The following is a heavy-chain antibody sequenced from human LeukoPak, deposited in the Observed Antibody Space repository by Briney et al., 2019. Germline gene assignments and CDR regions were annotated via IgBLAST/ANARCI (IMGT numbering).Heavy chain of an antibody. V-gene: IGHV3-23*01. D-gene: IGHD3-10*01. CDR2: ISDSGGST. Sequence: GGSLRLSCAASGFTFSSYAMSWVRQAPGKGLEWVSAISDSGGSTYYADSLKGRFTISRDNSKNTLYLQMNSLRADDTAVYYCAREAGYGSGVDYWGQGALVTVSS. CDR1: GFTFSSYA. CDR3: AREAGYGSGVDY. J-gene: IGHJ4*02.